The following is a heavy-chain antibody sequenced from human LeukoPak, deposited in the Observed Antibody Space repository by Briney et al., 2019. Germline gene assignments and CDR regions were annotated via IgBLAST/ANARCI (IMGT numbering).Heavy chain of an antibody. J-gene: IGHJ4*02. CDR2: IIPIFGTA. D-gene: IGHD3-16*01. CDR1: GGTFSSYA. Sequence: GASVKVSCKASGGTFSSYAISWVRQAPGQGLEWMGGIIPIFGTANYAQKFQGRVTITADESTSTAYMELCSLRSEDTAVYYCARDYGQKYYDYVWGSSFGYGGQGTLVTVSS. CDR3: ARDYGQKYYDYVWGSSFGY. V-gene: IGHV1-69*13.